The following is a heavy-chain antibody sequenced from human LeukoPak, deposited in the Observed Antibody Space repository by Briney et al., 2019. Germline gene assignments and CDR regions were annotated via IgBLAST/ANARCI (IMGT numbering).Heavy chain of an antibody. CDR3: ARQNYDVLTGFYIHFDY. Sequence: GESLKISCQGSGYSFNNYWIGWGRQMPGKGLEGVGIIWRGDSDTKYNPSFQGQVTISVDKSISTAYLQLSSLKASDTAIYYCARQNYDVLTGFYIHFDYWGQGILVTVSS. D-gene: IGHD3-9*01. V-gene: IGHV5-51*01. CDR1: GYSFNNYW. J-gene: IGHJ4*02. CDR2: IWRGDSDT.